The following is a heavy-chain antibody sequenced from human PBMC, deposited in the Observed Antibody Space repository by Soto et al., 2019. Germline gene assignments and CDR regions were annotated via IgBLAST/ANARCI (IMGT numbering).Heavy chain of an antibody. Sequence: SVKVSCKASGGTFSSYAISWVRQAPGQGLEWMGGIIPIFGTANYAQKFQGRVTITADKSTSTAYMELSSLRSEDTAVYYCASLQGRGPNYGMDVWGQGTTVTVSS. V-gene: IGHV1-69*06. CDR3: ASLQGRGPNYGMDV. CDR2: IIPIFGTA. CDR1: GGTFSSYA. J-gene: IGHJ6*02.